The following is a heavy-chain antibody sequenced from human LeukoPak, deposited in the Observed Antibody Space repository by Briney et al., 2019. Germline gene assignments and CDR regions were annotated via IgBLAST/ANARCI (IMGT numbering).Heavy chain of an antibody. CDR2: IYTSGST. J-gene: IGHJ3*02. Sequence: SETLSLTCTVSGGSISSYYWSWIRQPAGKGLEWIGRIYTSGSTNYNPSLKSRVTMSVDTSKNQFSLKLSSVTAADTAVYYCAREKPNYYGSGSYPLAFDIWGQGTMVTVSS. CDR1: GGSISSYY. D-gene: IGHD3-10*01. V-gene: IGHV4-4*07. CDR3: AREKPNYYGSGSYPLAFDI.